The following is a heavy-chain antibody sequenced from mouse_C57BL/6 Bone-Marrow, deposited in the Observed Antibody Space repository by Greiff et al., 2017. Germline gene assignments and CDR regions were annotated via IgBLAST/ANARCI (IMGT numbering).Heavy chain of an antibody. CDR2: IDPSDSYT. CDR3: ARGLYYYGSSLGYFDV. D-gene: IGHD1-1*01. Sequence: QVQLQQPGAELVRPGTSVKLSCKASGYTFTSYWMHWVKQRPGQGLEWIGVIDPSDSYTNYNQKFKGKATLTVDTSSSTAYMQLSSQTSEDSAVYYCARGLYYYGSSLGYFDVWGTGTTVTVSS. J-gene: IGHJ1*03. V-gene: IGHV1-59*01. CDR1: GYTFTSYW.